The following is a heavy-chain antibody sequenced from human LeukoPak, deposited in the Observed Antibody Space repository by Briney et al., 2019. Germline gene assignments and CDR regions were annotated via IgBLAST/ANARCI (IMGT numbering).Heavy chain of an antibody. CDR2: ISGGSISL. J-gene: IGHJ4*02. Sequence: PGGSLRLSCAASGFTFTTESMNWVRQAPGKGLEWVASISGGSISLDYADSAKGRFTISRDNARKSLFLQMDSLRAEDTATYCCVRGPLGYSGHFDSWGQGTLVTVSS. V-gene: IGHV3-21*01. CDR3: VRGPLGYSGHFDS. D-gene: IGHD5-12*01. CDR1: GFTFTTES.